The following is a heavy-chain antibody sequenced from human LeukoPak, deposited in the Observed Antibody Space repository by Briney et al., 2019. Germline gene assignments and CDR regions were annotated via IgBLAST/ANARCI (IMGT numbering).Heavy chain of an antibody. J-gene: IGHJ6*03. V-gene: IGHV4-39*07. Sequence: PSETLSLTCTVSGGSISSSSYYWGWIRQPPGKGLEWIGEINHSGSTNYNPSLKSRVTISVDTSKNQFSLKLSSVTAADTAVYYCARGPYYDFWSGYYRRNYYYMDVWGKGTTVTVSS. CDR3: ARGPYYDFWSGYYRRNYYYMDV. CDR2: INHSGST. CDR1: GGSISSSSYY. D-gene: IGHD3-3*01.